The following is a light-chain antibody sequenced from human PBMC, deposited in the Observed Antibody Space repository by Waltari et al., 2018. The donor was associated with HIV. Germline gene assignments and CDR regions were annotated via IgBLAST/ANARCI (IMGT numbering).Light chain of an antibody. CDR2: EVS. J-gene: IGLJ2*01. CDR1: SADVGHYNY. CDR3: SSYAGSNNLGL. V-gene: IGLV2-8*01. Sequence: QSALTQPPSASGSPGQSVTISCTGTSADVGHYNYVSWYQQHPGKAPKLMIYEVSTRPSGVPDRFSGSKSGHTASLTVSGLQAEDEADYYCSSYAGSNNLGLFGGGTKLTVL.